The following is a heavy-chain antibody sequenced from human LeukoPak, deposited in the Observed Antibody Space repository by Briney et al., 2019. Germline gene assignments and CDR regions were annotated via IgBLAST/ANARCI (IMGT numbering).Heavy chain of an antibody. CDR2: ISGSGGST. J-gene: IGHJ4*02. Sequence: GGSLRLSCAASGFTFSSYAMSWVRQAPGKGLEWVSAISGSGGSTYYADSVKGRFTISRDNSKNTLYLQMNSLRAEDTAVYYCAKDVGPLGAGDLDYWGQGTLVTVSS. V-gene: IGHV3-23*01. D-gene: IGHD7-27*01. CDR3: AKDVGPLGAGDLDY. CDR1: GFTFSSYA.